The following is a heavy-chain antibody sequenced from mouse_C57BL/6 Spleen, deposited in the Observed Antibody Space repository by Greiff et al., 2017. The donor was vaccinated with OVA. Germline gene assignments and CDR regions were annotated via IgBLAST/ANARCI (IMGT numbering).Heavy chain of an antibody. D-gene: IGHD3-3*01. CDR1: GYAFSSYW. J-gene: IGHJ4*01. Sequence: VQLQQSGAELVKPGASVKISCKASGYAFSSYWMNWVKQRPGKGLEWIGQIYPGDGDTNYNGKFKGKATLTADKSSSTAYMQLSSLTSEDSAVYFCARGALRGAMDYWGQGTSVTVSS. V-gene: IGHV1-80*01. CDR3: ARGALRGAMDY. CDR2: IYPGDGDT.